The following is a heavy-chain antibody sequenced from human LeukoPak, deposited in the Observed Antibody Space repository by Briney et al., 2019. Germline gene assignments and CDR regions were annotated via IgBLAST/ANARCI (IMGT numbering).Heavy chain of an antibody. CDR2: ISGSGGST. D-gene: IGHD2-21*02. CDR3: AKDLVAYCGGDCFPPNAFDI. CDR1: GFTFSSYA. V-gene: IGHV3-23*01. J-gene: IGHJ3*02. Sequence: GGSLRLSCAASGFTFSSYAMSWVRQAPGKGLEWVSAISGSGGSTYYADSVKGRFTISRDNSKNTLYLQMNSLRAEDTAVYYCAKDLVAYCGGDCFPPNAFDIWGQGTMVTVSS.